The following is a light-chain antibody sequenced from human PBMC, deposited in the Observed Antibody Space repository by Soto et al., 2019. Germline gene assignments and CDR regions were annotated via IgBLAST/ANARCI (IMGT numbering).Light chain of an antibody. CDR2: GAS. CDR1: QSVSSSY. Sequence: EIVLTQSPGTLSLYPGERATLSCRASQSVSSSYLAWYQQKPGQAPRLLIYGASSRATGIPDRFSGSGSGTDFTLTISRLEPEDFAVYYCQQYGSSPWWTFGQGTKVEIK. J-gene: IGKJ1*01. CDR3: QQYGSSPWWT. V-gene: IGKV3-20*01.